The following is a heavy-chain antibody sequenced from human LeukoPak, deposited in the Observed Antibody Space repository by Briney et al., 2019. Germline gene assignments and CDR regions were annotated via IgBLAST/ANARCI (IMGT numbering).Heavy chain of an antibody. CDR1: GGSISSSNW. Sequence: SGTLSLTCAVSGGSISSSNWWSWVRQPPGKGLEWIGEIYHSGSTNYNPSLKSRVTISVDTSKNHFSLKLNSVTAADTALYYCARAVLNLDYWGQGTLVTVSS. CDR2: IYHSGST. J-gene: IGHJ4*02. V-gene: IGHV4-4*02. D-gene: IGHD2-8*01. CDR3: ARAVLNLDY.